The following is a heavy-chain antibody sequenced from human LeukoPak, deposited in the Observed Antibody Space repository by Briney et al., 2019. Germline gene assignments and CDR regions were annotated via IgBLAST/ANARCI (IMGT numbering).Heavy chain of an antibody. CDR1: GYSFTSYW. D-gene: IGHD3-10*01. CDR2: IYPSDSDT. Sequence: GEYLKISCKGSGYSFTSYWIGWLRQMPGKGLEWMGIIYPSDSDTRYSPSFQGQVTISADKSVSTAYLQWSSLEASDTAMYYCARTMVRGVITSSFDFWGQGTLVTVSS. CDR3: ARTMVRGVITSSFDF. J-gene: IGHJ4*02. V-gene: IGHV5-51*01.